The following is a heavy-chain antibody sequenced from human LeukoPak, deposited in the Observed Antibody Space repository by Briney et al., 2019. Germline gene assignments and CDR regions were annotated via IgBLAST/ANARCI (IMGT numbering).Heavy chain of an antibody. CDR3: ARLAYSSSWCFFWFDP. V-gene: IGHV4-39*01. CDR2: IYHSGST. D-gene: IGHD6-13*01. CDR1: GGSISTSSYY. Sequence: SETLSLTCTVSGGSISTSSYYWGWIRQPPGKGLEWIGSIYHSGSTYYNPSLKSRVTISVDTSKNQISLKLSSVTAADTAVHYCARLAYSSSWCFFWFDPWGQGTLVTVSS. J-gene: IGHJ5*02.